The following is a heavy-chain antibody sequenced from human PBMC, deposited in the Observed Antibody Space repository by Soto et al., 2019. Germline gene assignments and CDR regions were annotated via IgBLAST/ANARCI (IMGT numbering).Heavy chain of an antibody. V-gene: IGHV3-64D*06. CDR2: ISDAGGGT. Sequence: PGGSLRLSCSASGFTFRIYTMLWVRQAPGKGLEYVSAISDAGGGTYYADSVKGRFTISRDDPKNTLYLQMSNLRNEDTAVYYCVTGYRSGWSEIYWGQGTLVTVSS. CDR3: VTGYRSGWSEIY. CDR1: GFTFRIYT. D-gene: IGHD6-19*01. J-gene: IGHJ4*02.